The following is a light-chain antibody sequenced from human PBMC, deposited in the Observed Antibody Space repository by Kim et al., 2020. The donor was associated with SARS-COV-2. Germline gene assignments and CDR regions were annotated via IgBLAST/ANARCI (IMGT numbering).Light chain of an antibody. Sequence: SYELTQPPSVSVSPGQTASITCSGYKLGDKYVSWYQQKPGQSPLVVIYQDNQRPSGIPERFSGSNFGSTATLTISGTQAIDEADYYCQAWDSSTHHYVFGAGTKVTVL. CDR3: QAWDSSTHHYV. V-gene: IGLV3-1*01. CDR2: QDN. CDR1: KLGDKY. J-gene: IGLJ1*01.